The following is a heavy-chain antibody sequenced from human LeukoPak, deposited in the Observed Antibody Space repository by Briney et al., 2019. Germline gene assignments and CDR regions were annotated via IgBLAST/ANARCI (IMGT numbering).Heavy chain of an antibody. J-gene: IGHJ4*02. CDR2: IYHSGST. V-gene: IGHV4-30-2*01. CDR3: ARGYYDFWSGPL. Sequence: PSETLSLTCTVSGGSISSGGYYWSWIRQPPGKGLEWIGYIYHSGSTYYNPSLKSRVTISVDRSKNQFSLKLSSVTAADTAVYYCARGYYDFWSGPLWGQGTLVTVSS. CDR1: GGSISSGGYY. D-gene: IGHD3-3*01.